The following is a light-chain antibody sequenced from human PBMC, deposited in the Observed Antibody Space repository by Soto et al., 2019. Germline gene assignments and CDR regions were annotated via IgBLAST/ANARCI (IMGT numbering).Light chain of an antibody. CDR3: QQYGSSPPWT. V-gene: IGKV3-20*01. CDR2: GAS. CDR1: QSVSSSY. Sequence: EIVLAQSPGTLSLSPGERATLSCRASQSVSSSYLAWYQQKPGQAPRLLIYGASSRATGIPDRFSGSGSGTVSTFTISRLEPEDFAVYYCQQYGSSPPWTFGQGTKVEIK. J-gene: IGKJ1*01.